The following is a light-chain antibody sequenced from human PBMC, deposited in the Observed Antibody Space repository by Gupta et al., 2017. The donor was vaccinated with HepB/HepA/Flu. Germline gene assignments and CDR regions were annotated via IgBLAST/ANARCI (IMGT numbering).Light chain of an antibody. CDR1: SSNIGSNY. CDR3: VAWDDSLSGYV. Sequence: QSVLTQPPSASGTPVQRVAISCSGSSSNIGSNYVYWYQQLPGTAPKLLIYKDNQRPSGVPDRFSASKSGTSASLAISGPRSEDEADYYCVAWDDSLSGYVFGPGTRVTVL. CDR2: KDN. V-gene: IGLV1-47*01. J-gene: IGLJ1*01.